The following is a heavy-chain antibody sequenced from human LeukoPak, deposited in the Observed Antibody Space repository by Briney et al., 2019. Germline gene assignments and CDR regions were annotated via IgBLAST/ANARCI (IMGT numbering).Heavy chain of an antibody. Sequence: PGGSLRLSCAASGFTFSSYCMSWVRQAPGKGLEWVANIKQDGSEKYYVDSVKGRFTISRDNAKNSLYLQMNSLRAEDTAVYYCARDPYFWGQGTLVTVSS. CDR3: ARDPYF. J-gene: IGHJ4*02. CDR1: GFTFSSYC. V-gene: IGHV3-7*01. CDR2: IKQDGSEK.